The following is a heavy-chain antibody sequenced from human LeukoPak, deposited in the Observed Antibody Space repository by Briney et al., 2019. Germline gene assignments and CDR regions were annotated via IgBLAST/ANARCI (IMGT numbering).Heavy chain of an antibody. J-gene: IGHJ4*02. D-gene: IGHD6-13*01. CDR2: IDQDGSGK. Sequence: GGSLRLSCAASGFTFSDYWMTWVRQAPGKGLEWVANIDQDGSGKIYVDSVKGRFTISRDNAKKSLYLQMNSQRPEDSALYYCVRDQGAAGDSWGQGTLVLVSS. CDR1: GFTFSDYW. CDR3: VRDQGAAGDS. V-gene: IGHV3-7*01.